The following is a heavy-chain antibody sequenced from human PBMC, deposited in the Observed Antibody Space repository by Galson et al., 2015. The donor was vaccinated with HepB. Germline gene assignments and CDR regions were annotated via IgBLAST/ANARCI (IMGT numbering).Heavy chain of an antibody. CDR3: AKDFFRGYEADPRLGDLSLYEELLDY. CDR1: GFTFNNYA. V-gene: IGHV3-23*01. CDR2: VSVSGGST. Sequence: SLRLSCAASGFTFNNYAMSWVRQAPGKGLEWVSAVSVSGGSTHYADSVKGRFTISRDNSKNTLFLQMNSLRAEDTAVYYCAKDFFRGYEADPRLGDLSLYEELLDYWGQGTLVTVSS. D-gene: IGHD3-16*02. J-gene: IGHJ4*02.